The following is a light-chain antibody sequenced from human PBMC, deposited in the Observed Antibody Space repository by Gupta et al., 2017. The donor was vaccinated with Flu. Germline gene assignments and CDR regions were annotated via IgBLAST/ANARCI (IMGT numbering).Light chain of an antibody. Sequence: EIVLTPSPGTLSLSPGARATLSCRASQSVSSSYLAWYQQKPGQAPRLLIYGASSRATGIPDRFSGSGSGTDFTLTISRLEPEDFAVYYCQQYGSSPLTFGEGTKVEIK. CDR3: QQYGSSPLT. J-gene: IGKJ1*01. CDR2: GAS. V-gene: IGKV3-20*01. CDR1: QSVSSSY.